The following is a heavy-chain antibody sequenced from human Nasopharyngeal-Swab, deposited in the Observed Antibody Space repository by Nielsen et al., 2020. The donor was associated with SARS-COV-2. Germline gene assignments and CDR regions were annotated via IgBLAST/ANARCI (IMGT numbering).Heavy chain of an antibody. CDR1: GFSFSSYG. CDR2: ISSDGSNK. V-gene: IGHV3-30*18. D-gene: IGHD3-9*01. J-gene: IGHJ4*02. CDR3: AKDYYDTLAGYYGPDF. Sequence: GGSLRLSCAASGFSFSSYGMHWVRQAPGKGLEWVTVISSDGSNKYYADSVKGRFTISRDNSKNTLYLLMSSLRAEDTAVYYCAKDYYDTLAGYYGPDFWGQGTLVTVSS.